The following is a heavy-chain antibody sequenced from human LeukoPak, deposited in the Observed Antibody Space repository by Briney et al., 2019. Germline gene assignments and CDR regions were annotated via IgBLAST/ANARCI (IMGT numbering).Heavy chain of an antibody. Sequence: ASVKVSCKASGYTFTSYGISWVRQAPGQGLEWMGWISAYNGNTNYAQKFQGRVTITADKSTSTAYMELSSLRSEDTAVYYCARFDSSGRGWFDPWGQGTLVTVSS. CDR3: ARFDSSGRGWFDP. J-gene: IGHJ5*02. CDR1: GYTFTSYG. CDR2: ISAYNGNT. D-gene: IGHD6-19*01. V-gene: IGHV1-18*01.